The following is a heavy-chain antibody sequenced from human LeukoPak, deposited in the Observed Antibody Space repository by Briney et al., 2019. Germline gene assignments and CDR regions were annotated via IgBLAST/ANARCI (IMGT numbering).Heavy chain of an antibody. D-gene: IGHD6-13*01. V-gene: IGHV3-30*02. CDR1: GFTFSDYY. Sequence: GGSLRLSCAASGFTFSDYYMSWIRQAPGKGLEWVAFIRYDGSNKYYADSVKGRFTISRDNSKNTLYLQMNSLRAEDTAVYYCTTDRPIAAELYWGQGTLVTVSS. J-gene: IGHJ4*02. CDR2: IRYDGSNK. CDR3: TTDRPIAAELY.